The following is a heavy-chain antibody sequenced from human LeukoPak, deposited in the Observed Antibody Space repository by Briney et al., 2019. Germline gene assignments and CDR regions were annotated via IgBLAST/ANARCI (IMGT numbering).Heavy chain of an antibody. Sequence: SGGSLRLSCVASGFFFSNYDMNWVRQAPGRGLEWVSGLSSSGGSTFYADSVKGRFTISRDNSKNTVYLQMNSLRGEDTAIYYCARGVTGTTDFWGQGTLVTVSS. D-gene: IGHD4-17*01. CDR1: GFFFSNYD. J-gene: IGHJ4*02. CDR2: LSSSGGST. CDR3: ARGVTGTTDF. V-gene: IGHV3-23*01.